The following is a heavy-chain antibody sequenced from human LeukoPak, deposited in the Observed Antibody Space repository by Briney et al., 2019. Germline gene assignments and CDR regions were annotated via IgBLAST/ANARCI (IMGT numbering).Heavy chain of an antibody. Sequence: PGGSLRLSCAASGFTFSSYAMSWVRQAPGRGLEWVSAISGGGGSTYYADSVKGRFTITRENSKTTLYLQMNSRRAEDTAVYYCAKAPSYFGYYYYGMDVWDQGTTVTVSS. J-gene: IGHJ6*02. CDR2: ISGGGGST. V-gene: IGHV3-23*01. CDR1: GFTFSSYA. CDR3: AKAPSYFGYYYYGMDV. D-gene: IGHD3-3*01.